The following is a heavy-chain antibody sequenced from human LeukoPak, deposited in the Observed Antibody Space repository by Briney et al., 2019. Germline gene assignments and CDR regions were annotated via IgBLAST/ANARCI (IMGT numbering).Heavy chain of an antibody. V-gene: IGHV3-21*01. CDR2: ISSSYI. CDR3: ARAQDIVVVPALFDP. J-gene: IGHJ5*02. D-gene: IGHD2-2*01. Sequence: GGSLRLSCAASGFTFSSYSMNWVRQAPGKGLEWVSSISSSYIYYADSVKGRFTISRDNAKNSLYLQMNSLRAEDTAVYYCARAQDIVVVPALFDPWGQGTLVTVSS. CDR1: GFTFSSYS.